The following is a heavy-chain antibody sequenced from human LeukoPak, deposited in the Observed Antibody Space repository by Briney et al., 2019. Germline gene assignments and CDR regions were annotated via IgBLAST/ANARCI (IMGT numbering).Heavy chain of an antibody. CDR2: MNPNSGNT. V-gene: IGHV1-8*01. J-gene: IGHJ6*03. CDR3: ARRIPLTGYYYYMDV. CDR1: GYTFTSYD. Sequence: GASVKVSCKASGYTFTSYDINWVRQATGQGLEWMGWMNPNSGNTGYAQKFQGRVTMTRDTSISTAYMELSRLRSDDTAVYYCARRIPLTGYYYYMDVWGKGTTVTVSS. D-gene: IGHD2-21*01.